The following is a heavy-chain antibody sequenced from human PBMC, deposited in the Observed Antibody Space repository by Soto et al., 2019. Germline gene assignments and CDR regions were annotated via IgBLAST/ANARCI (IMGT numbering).Heavy chain of an antibody. Sequence: ASVKVSCKASGYTFTNYGANWVRQAPGQGLEWMGWISGYNGNTYYAQKFQGRVTMTTDTSTTTAYMELRSLRSDDTALYYCERERAIFGLDAFDLWGQGTMVTVSS. V-gene: IGHV1-18*04. CDR3: ERERAIFGLDAFDL. CDR1: GYTFTNYG. D-gene: IGHD3-3*01. J-gene: IGHJ3*01. CDR2: ISGYNGNT.